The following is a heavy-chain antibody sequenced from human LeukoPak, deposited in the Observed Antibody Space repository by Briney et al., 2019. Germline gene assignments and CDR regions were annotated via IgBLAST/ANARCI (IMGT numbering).Heavy chain of an antibody. D-gene: IGHD6-19*01. CDR3: ARADSSGGNYYYYGMDV. CDR2: INPSGGST. CDR1: GYTFTSYY. Sequence: ASVKVSRKASGYTFTSYYMHWVRQAPGQGLEWMGIINPSGGSTSYAQEFQGRVTMTRDTSTSTVYMELSSLRSEDTAVYYCARADSSGGNYYYYGMDVWGKGTTVTVSS. J-gene: IGHJ6*04. V-gene: IGHV1-46*01.